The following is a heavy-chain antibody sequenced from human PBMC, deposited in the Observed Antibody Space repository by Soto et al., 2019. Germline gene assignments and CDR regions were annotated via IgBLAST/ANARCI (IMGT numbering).Heavy chain of an antibody. V-gene: IGHV4-30-2*01. Sequence: SETLSLTCAFSGGSISSGGYSLSWIRQPPGKGLEWIGYIYHRGSTYYNPSLKSRVTISVDTSKNQFSLKLSSVTAADTAVYYCAREAVYYFDYWGQGTLVTVSS. CDR1: GGSISSGGYS. CDR3: AREAVYYFDY. J-gene: IGHJ4*02. CDR2: IYHRGST. D-gene: IGHD6-19*01.